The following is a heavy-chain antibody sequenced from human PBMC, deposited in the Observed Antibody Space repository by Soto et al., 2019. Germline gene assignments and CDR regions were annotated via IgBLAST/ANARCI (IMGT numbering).Heavy chain of an antibody. J-gene: IGHJ4*02. CDR3: ARDCRGDNCYSRGLHYFDY. CDR2: IIPILDTT. D-gene: IGHD2-15*01. Sequence: QVQLVQSGAEVKKPGSSVKVSCKASGGTFNIFTISWVRQAPGQGLEWMGRIIPILDTTNYAQKFQGRVTITADKSTGTAYMELSSLTSEDTAVYYCARDCRGDNCYSRGLHYFDYWGQGTRVTVSS. CDR1: GGTFNIFT. V-gene: IGHV1-69*08.